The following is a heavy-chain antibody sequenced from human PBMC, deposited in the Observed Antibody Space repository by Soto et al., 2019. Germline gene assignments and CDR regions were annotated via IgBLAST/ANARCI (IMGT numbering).Heavy chain of an antibody. J-gene: IGHJ6*02. Sequence: QVQLVESGGGVVQPGRSLRLSCAASGFTFTNYGMHWVRQAPGKGLEWLAVIWNDGRNNYYANSAKGRFTICRDNSKNTLYLQMNSLRAEDAAVYYCARRQIPPPTRGAANARGGMDVWGQGTTVTVSS. CDR3: ARRQIPPPTRGAANARGGMDV. CDR2: IWNDGRNN. V-gene: IGHV3-33*01. CDR1: GFTFTNYG. D-gene: IGHD6-25*01.